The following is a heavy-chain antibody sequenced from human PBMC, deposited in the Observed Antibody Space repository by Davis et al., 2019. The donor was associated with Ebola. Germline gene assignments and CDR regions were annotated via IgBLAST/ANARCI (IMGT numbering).Heavy chain of an antibody. CDR2: IYYSGST. V-gene: IGHV4-30-4*01. CDR3: ASAHHRSSTSCYTHYYYYYMDV. D-gene: IGHD2-2*02. Sequence: PSETLSLTCTVSGGSISSGDYYWSWIRQPPGKGLEWIGYIYYSGSTYYNPSLKSRVTISVDTSKNQFSLKLSSVTAADTAVYYCASAHHRSSTSCYTHYYYYYMDVWGKGTTVTVSS. J-gene: IGHJ6*03. CDR1: GGSISSGDYY.